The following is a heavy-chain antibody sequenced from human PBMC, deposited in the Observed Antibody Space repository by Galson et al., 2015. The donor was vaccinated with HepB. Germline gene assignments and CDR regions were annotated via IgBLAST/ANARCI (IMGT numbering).Heavy chain of an antibody. V-gene: IGHV3-74*01. CDR3: ARGENIVVVPAATGWFDP. Sequence: SLRLSCAASGFTFSSYWMHWVRQAPGKGLVWVSRINSDGSSTSYADSVKGRSTISRDNAKNTLYLQMNSLRAEDTAVYYCARGENIVVVPAATGWFDPWGQGTLVTVSS. CDR1: GFTFSSYW. D-gene: IGHD2-2*01. J-gene: IGHJ5*02. CDR2: INSDGSST.